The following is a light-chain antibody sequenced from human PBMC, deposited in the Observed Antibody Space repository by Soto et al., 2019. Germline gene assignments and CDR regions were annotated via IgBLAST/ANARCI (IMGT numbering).Light chain of an antibody. CDR2: GAY. CDR3: QQYNNWPTLT. V-gene: IGKV3-15*01. Sequence: EIGRTQSPATRSVSPGERATLSCRASQSVSSTLAWYQQNPGQAPRLHIYGAYTRATGIPARLSGSGSGTGFTLRISSLQSEDFAVYYCQQYNNWPTLTFGGGNKVEIK. J-gene: IGKJ4*01. CDR1: QSVSST.